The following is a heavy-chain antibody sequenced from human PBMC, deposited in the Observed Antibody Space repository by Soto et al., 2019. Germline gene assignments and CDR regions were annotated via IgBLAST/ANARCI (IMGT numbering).Heavy chain of an antibody. V-gene: IGHV1-69*06. D-gene: IGHD1-26*01. CDR3: ARVRDSGSYRRILDY. CDR2: IIPIFGTA. J-gene: IGHJ4*02. Sequence: SVKVSCKASGGTFSSYAISWVRQAPGQGLEWMGGIIPIFGTANYAQKFQGRVTITADKSTSTAYMELSSLRSEDTAVYYCARVRDSGSYRRILDYWGQGTLVTVSS. CDR1: GGTFSSYA.